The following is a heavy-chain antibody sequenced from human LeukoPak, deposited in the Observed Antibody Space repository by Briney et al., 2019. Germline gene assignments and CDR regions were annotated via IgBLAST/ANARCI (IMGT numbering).Heavy chain of an antibody. J-gene: IGHJ4*02. V-gene: IGHV4-61*02. CDR2: IYTSGGT. D-gene: IGHD3-10*01. CDR1: GGSISSGSYY. CDR3: ARADGSGSLLDY. Sequence: SQTLSLTCTVSGGSISSGSYYWSWIRQPAGKGLEWIGRIYTSGGTNYNPSLKSRDTISVDTSKNQFSLKLSSVTAADTAVYYCARADGSGSLLDYWGQGTLVTVSS.